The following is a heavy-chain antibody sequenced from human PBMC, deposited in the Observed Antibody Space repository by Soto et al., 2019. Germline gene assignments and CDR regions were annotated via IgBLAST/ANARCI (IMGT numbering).Heavy chain of an antibody. Sequence: HPGGSLRLSCAASGFTFSSYAMSWVRQAPGKGLEWVSAISGSGGSTYYADSVKGRFTISRDNSKNTLYLQMNSLRAEDTAVYYCAKDHVDTANRRVPSYYYYYGMDVWGQGTTVTVSS. V-gene: IGHV3-23*01. D-gene: IGHD5-18*01. CDR1: GFTFSSYA. CDR2: ISGSGGST. CDR3: AKDHVDTANRRVPSYYYYYGMDV. J-gene: IGHJ6*02.